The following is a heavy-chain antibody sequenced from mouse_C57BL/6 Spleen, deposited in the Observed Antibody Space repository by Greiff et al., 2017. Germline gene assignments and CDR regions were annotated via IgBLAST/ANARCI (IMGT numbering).Heavy chain of an antibody. CDR2: INPSNGGT. CDR3: AREGKIYYGNYGWYFDV. D-gene: IGHD2-1*01. J-gene: IGHJ1*03. V-gene: IGHV1-53*01. CDR1: GYTFTSYW. Sequence: QVQLQQPGTELVKPGASVKPSCKASGYTFTSYWMHWVKQRPGQGLEWIGNINPSNGGTNYNEKFKSKATLTVDKSSSTAYMQLSSLTSEDSAVYYCAREGKIYYGNYGWYFDVWGTGTTVTVSS.